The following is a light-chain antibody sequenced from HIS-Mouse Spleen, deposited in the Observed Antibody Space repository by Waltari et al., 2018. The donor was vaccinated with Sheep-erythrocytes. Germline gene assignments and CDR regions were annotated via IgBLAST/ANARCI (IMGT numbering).Light chain of an antibody. CDR3: CSYAGSYNHV. Sequence: QSALTQPRSVSGSPGQSVTISCTGTSSDGGGYNYVSWYQQHPGKAPKLMIYDVSKRPSGVPDRFSGSKSGHTASLTISGLQAEDEADYYCCSYAGSYNHVFATGTKVTVL. V-gene: IGLV2-11*01. CDR1: SSDGGGYNY. CDR2: DVS. J-gene: IGLJ1*01.